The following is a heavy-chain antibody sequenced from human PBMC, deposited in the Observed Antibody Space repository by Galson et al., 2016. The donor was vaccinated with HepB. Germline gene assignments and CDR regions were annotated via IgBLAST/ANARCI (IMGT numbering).Heavy chain of an antibody. Sequence: SLRLSCAASRFTFINSWMSWVRQAPGKGLEWVANIKQDGSGTYYAESVKGRFTISRDDAKNSLYLQMNSLRVEDTAVYYCARASTWIPSLDYWGQGSLVTVSS. V-gene: IGHV3-7*01. J-gene: IGHJ4*02. CDR3: ARASTWIPSLDY. CDR1: RFTFINSW. CDR2: IKQDGSGT. D-gene: IGHD5-12*01.